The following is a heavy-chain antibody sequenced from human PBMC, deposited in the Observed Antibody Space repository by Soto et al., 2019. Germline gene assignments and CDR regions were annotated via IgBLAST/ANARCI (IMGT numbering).Heavy chain of an antibody. CDR2: VYSTGST. J-gene: IGHJ4*02. D-gene: IGHD6-19*01. Sequence: SLTCSVSGGSISGSYWSWIRQSPGKGLERLGYVYSTGSTNYSPSLRSRVSISVDTSKNEFSLRLSSVTAADTAVYFCARSVAVPGAHIDYWGQGTQVTVSS. CDR3: ARSVAVPGAHIDY. V-gene: IGHV4-59*01. CDR1: GGSISGSY.